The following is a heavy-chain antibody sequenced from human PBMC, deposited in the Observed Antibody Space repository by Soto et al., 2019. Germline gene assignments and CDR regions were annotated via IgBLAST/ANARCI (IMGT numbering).Heavy chain of an antibody. CDR2: ISAHNGNT. V-gene: IGHV1-18*01. Sequence: QVHLVQSGAEVKKPGASVKVSCKRSGYAFTTYGITWVRQAPGQGLEWMGWISAHNGNTNYAQKLQGRVTVTRDTSTSTAYMELGCMRTDDTAVYYCARGRDGDYWGQVALVTVSS. J-gene: IGHJ4*02. D-gene: IGHD6-6*01. CDR3: ARGRDGDY. CDR1: GYAFTTYG.